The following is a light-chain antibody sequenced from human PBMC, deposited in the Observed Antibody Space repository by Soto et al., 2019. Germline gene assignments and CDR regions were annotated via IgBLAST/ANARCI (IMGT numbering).Light chain of an antibody. J-gene: IGKJ1*01. V-gene: IGKV3-15*01. Sequence: EVLLTQSPATLSVSPGETATLSCRASQSLSGNLAWYQQKPGQAPRLLIYGASTRATDIPARFSGSGSATEFTLTISSLQSEDFAVYYCQQYYDWPPWTFGPGTRV. CDR1: QSLSGN. CDR3: QQYYDWPPWT. CDR2: GAS.